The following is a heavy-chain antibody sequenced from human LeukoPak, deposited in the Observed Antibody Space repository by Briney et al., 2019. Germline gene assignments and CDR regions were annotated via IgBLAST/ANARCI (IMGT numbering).Heavy chain of an antibody. CDR3: AKSPSYYYDSSGYYHGGFDY. D-gene: IGHD3-22*01. V-gene: IGHV3-23*01. Sequence: PGGSLRLSCAASGFTFSSYAMSWVRQAPVKGLEWVSAISGSGGSTYYADSVKGRFTISRDNSKNTLYLQMNSLRAEDTAVYYCAKSPSYYYDSSGYYHGGFDYWGQGTLVTVSS. CDR1: GFTFSSYA. J-gene: IGHJ4*02. CDR2: ISGSGGST.